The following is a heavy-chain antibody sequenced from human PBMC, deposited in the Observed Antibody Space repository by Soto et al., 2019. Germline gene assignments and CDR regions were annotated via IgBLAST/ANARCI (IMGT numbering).Heavy chain of an antibody. CDR2: IIPIFGTA. CDR1: GGTFSSYA. J-gene: IGHJ6*02. Sequence: SVKVSCKASGGTFSSYAISWVRQAPGQGLEWMGGIIPIFGTANYAQKFQGRVTITADESTSTAYMELSSLRSEDTAVYYCARDYGSGSYYNDAYYYYGMDVWGQATTVTVSS. V-gene: IGHV1-69*13. CDR3: ARDYGSGSYYNDAYYYYGMDV. D-gene: IGHD3-10*01.